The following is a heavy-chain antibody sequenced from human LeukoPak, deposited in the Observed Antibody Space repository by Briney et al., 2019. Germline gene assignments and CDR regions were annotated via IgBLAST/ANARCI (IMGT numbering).Heavy chain of an antibody. V-gene: IGHV3-23*01. Sequence: GGSLRLSCAASVFTFSSYAMSWVRQAPTKGLEGVTAISGSGGSTYYADSVKGRFNISRDNSKNTLYLQMNSLRDEAKAVHYCAIDRSITMTVGVSSCFDHWGKGTLVTVSS. D-gene: IGHD3-22*01. CDR3: AIDRSITMTVGVSSCFDH. J-gene: IGHJ4*02. CDR2: ISGSGGST. CDR1: VFTFSSYA.